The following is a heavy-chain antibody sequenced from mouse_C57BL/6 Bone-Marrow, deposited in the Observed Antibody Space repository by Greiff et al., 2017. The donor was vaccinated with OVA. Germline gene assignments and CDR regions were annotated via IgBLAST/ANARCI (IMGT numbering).Heavy chain of an antibody. J-gene: IGHJ2*01. CDR1: GYAFSSSW. Sequence: QVQLQQSGPELVKPGASVKISCKASGYAFSSSWMNWVKQRPGKGLEWIGRIYPGDGDTNYNGKFKGKATLTADKNSSTSYMKLSSLTSEDSAVYFCADHDDYAYWGQGTTLTVSS. CDR3: ADHDDYAY. D-gene: IGHD2-4*01. V-gene: IGHV1-82*01. CDR2: IYPGDGDT.